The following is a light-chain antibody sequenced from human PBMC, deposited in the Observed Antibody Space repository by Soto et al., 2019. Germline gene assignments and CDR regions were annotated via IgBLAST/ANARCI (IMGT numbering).Light chain of an antibody. CDR3: QEYVRSPQWT. CDR2: GAS. J-gene: IGKJ1*01. CDR1: QRVSSSY. Sequence: EILLTHSPGTLSLSPGERATLSCRASQRVSSSYLAWYQQKPGQAPRLLIYGASSRATGIPDRFSGSGSGTDFTLTISRREPDDFAVYYCQEYVRSPQWTFGQGTKVDIK. V-gene: IGKV3-20*01.